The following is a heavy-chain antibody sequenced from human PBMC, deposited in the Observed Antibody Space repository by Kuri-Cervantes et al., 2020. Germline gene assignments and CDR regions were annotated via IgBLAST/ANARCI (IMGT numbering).Heavy chain of an antibody. CDR3: ARTAGTGFSYYYYGMDV. CDR1: GFTFSSYS. CDR2: ISSSSSYI. Sequence: GESLKISCAASGFTFSSYSMNWVRQAPGKGLEWVSSISSSSSYIYYADSVKGRFTVSRDNAKNSLYLQMNSLRAEDTALYYCARTAGTGFSYYYYGMDVWGQGTTVTVSS. V-gene: IGHV3-21*04. D-gene: IGHD1-1*01. J-gene: IGHJ6*02.